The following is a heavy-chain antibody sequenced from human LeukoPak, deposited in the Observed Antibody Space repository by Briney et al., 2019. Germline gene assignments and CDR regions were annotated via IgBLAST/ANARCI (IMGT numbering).Heavy chain of an antibody. J-gene: IGHJ4*02. Sequence: GASVKVSCKASGYTFTSYGISWVRQAPGQGLEWMGWISAYNGNTNYAQKLQGRVTMTTDTSTSTAYMELRSLRSDDTAVYYCARAYYDFWSGYRYGSYYFDYWGQGTLVTVSS. CDR1: GYTFTSYG. V-gene: IGHV1-18*01. CDR2: ISAYNGNT. CDR3: ARAYYDFWSGYRYGSYYFDY. D-gene: IGHD3-3*01.